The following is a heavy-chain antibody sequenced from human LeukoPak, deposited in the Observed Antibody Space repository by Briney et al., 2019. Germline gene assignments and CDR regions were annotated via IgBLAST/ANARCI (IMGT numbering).Heavy chain of an antibody. J-gene: IGHJ3*02. V-gene: IGHV1-69*05. CDR2: VIPIFGTA. D-gene: IGHD6-19*01. Sequence: GSSVKVSCKASGGTFSSYAISWVRQAPGQGLEWMGRVIPIFGTANYAQKFQGRVTITTDESTSTAYMELSSLRSEDTAVYYCACDYSSTSRYSSGLDAFDIWGQGTMVTVSS. CDR3: ACDYSSTSRYSSGLDAFDI. CDR1: GGTFSSYA.